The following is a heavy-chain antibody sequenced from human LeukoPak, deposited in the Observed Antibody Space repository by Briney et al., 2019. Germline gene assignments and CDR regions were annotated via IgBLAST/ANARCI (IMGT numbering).Heavy chain of an antibody. CDR1: GVSFSNTW. Sequence: PGGSLRLSCAAPGVSFSNTWMHWVRQAPGKGLGWVSVVFTDGSSTSYADSVQGRFTVYRDNAKYTVYLQMNSLRVEDTAVYYCVSSDRLDYWGQGALVTVSS. CDR3: VSSDRLDY. V-gene: IGHV3-74*01. CDR2: VFTDGSST. D-gene: IGHD1-14*01. J-gene: IGHJ4*02.